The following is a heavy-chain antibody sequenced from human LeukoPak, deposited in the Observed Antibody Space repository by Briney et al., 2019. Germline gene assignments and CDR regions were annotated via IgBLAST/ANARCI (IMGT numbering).Heavy chain of an antibody. Sequence: GGSLRLSCAASGFTFSGYPIHWVRQAPGKGLEWVAVISYDGSNKYYADSVKGRFTISRDNSKNTLYLQMNSLRAEDTAVYYCATQLHAGYSSGWYFDYWGQGTLVTVSS. D-gene: IGHD6-19*01. V-gene: IGHV3-30-3*01. CDR3: ATQLHAGYSSGWYFDY. CDR2: ISYDGSNK. J-gene: IGHJ4*02. CDR1: GFTFSGYP.